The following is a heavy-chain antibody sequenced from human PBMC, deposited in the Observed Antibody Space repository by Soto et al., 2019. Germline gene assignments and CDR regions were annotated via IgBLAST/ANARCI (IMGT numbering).Heavy chain of an antibody. CDR1: GFTFSKFA. Sequence: QMPLVQSGPEVKKPGTSVRVSCKTSGFTFSKFAVQWVRQARGQGPEWIGWIVVGSGKTDYAQKFRERVTMTRDMSTTTAYLELSSLKSEDTAVYYCAASYYYDSSGYFDLDYWGQGTQVIVSS. V-gene: IGHV1-58*01. D-gene: IGHD3-22*01. CDR3: AASYYYDSSGYFDLDY. CDR2: IVVGSGKT. J-gene: IGHJ4*02.